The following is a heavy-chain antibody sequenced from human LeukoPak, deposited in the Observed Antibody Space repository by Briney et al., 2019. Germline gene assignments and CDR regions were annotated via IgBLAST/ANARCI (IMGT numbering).Heavy chain of an antibody. CDR1: GDSISYFY. CDR2: MSSSGNN. Sequence: SETLSLTCSVSGDSISYFYWSWIRQAAGKGLEWIGRMSSSGNNDYNASLKSRVTMSVDTSKSQFSLKLTSVTAADTAVYYCARPRYFYDDSGHTDIWGQGTMVTVSS. CDR3: ARPRYFYDDSGHTDI. D-gene: IGHD3-22*01. J-gene: IGHJ3*02. V-gene: IGHV4-4*07.